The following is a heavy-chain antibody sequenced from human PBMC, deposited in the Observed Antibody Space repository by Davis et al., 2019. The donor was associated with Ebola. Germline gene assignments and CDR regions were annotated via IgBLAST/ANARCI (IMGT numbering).Heavy chain of an antibody. V-gene: IGHV3-7*01. CDR1: GFTFSSYA. CDR3: ARSRYDAFDI. J-gene: IGHJ3*02. CDR2: IKQDGSEK. Sequence: PGGSLRLSCAASGFTFSSYAMSWVRQAPGKGLEWVANIKQDGSEKYYVDSVKGRFTISRDNAKNSLYLQMNSLRAEDTAVYYCARSRYDAFDIWGQGTMVTVSS.